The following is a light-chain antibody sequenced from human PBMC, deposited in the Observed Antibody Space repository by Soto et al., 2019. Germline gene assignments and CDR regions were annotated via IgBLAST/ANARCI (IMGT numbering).Light chain of an antibody. CDR3: QQFGSSPSIT. V-gene: IGKV3-11*01. J-gene: IGKJ5*01. CDR1: QSVRTY. CDR2: DAS. Sequence: EIVLTQSPSTLSSFPGDRVTLSCRASQSVRTYLAWYQQKPGQAPRLLIYDASNRATGIPARFSGSGSGTDFTLTISRLEPEDFAMYYCQQFGSSPSITFGQGTRLEIK.